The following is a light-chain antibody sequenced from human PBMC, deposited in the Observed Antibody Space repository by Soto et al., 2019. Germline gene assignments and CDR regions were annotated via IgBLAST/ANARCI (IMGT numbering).Light chain of an antibody. J-gene: IGKJ1*01. CDR1: QSNSGW. Sequence: DIQMTQSPSTLSASLGDRVTITCQTSQSNSGWFAWYQQKPGKAPKLLIYDAASGKSGTPSRCSGSGYVTEFTLTISSLQPDDFATYYRQQYNSYGTFGQGTKVDIK. CDR3: QQYNSYGT. V-gene: IGKV1-5*01. CDR2: DAA.